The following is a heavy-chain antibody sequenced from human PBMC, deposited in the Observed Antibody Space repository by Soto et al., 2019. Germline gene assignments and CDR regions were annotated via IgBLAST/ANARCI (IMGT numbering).Heavy chain of an antibody. CDR2: ISGSGGST. V-gene: IGHV3-23*01. Sequence: PGGSLRLSCAASGFSFSNYWMNWARQAPGKGLEWVSAISGSGGSTYYADSVKGRFTISRDNSKNTLYMQMSSLIAEDTAVYYCARNYDFRDPWGQGTLVTVSS. CDR3: ARNYDFRDP. J-gene: IGHJ5*02. D-gene: IGHD3-3*01. CDR1: GFSFSNYW.